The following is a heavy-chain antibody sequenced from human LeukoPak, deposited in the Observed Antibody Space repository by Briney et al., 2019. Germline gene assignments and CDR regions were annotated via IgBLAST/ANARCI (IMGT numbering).Heavy chain of an antibody. D-gene: IGHD6-13*01. J-gene: IGHJ4*02. CDR1: GFTFKSYG. CDR2: IRGNGGGT. V-gene: IGHV3-23*01. Sequence: GGSLRLSCAASGFTFKSYGMSWVRQVPGKGLEWVSGIRGNGGGTWYTDTVQGRFTISRDNSKNTLDLQMNSLRAEDTAMYYCAKEVGEVGMPLFEYWGQGTLVSVSS. CDR3: AKEVGEVGMPLFEY.